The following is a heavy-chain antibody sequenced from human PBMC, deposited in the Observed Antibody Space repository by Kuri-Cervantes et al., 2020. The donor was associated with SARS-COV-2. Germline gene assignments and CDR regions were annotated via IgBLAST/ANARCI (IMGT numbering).Heavy chain of an antibody. CDR1: GGSFSGYY. CDR2: INHSGST. CDR3: ARERRGYSYGPWFDP. D-gene: IGHD5-18*01. J-gene: IGHJ5*02. Sequence: SETLSLTCAVYGGSFSGYYWSWIRQPPGKGLEWIGEINHSGSTNYNPSLKSRVTISVDTFKNQFSLKLSSVTAADTAVYYCARERRGYSYGPWFDPWGQGTLVTVSS. V-gene: IGHV4-34*01.